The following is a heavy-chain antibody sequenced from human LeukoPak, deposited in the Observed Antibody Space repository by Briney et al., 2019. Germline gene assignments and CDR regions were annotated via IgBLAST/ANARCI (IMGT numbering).Heavy chain of an antibody. CDR1: GGSISSYY. Sequence: KASEILSLTCTVSGGSISSYYWNWIRQPPGKGLEWIGYIYYSGSTNYNPSLKSRVTISVDTSKNQFSLKLSSVTAADTAVYYCSRGGWYPKSSQHWGQGALVTVSS. CDR3: SRGGWYPKSSQH. V-gene: IGHV4-59*01. D-gene: IGHD6-19*01. J-gene: IGHJ1*01. CDR2: IYYSGST.